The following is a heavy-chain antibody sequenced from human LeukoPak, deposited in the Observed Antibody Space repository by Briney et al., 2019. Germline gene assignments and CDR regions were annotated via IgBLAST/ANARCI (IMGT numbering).Heavy chain of an antibody. CDR2: INPSGGST. CDR3: ARVKAYYDILTGYSYYFDY. Sequence: GASVKVSCKASGYTFTSYYMHWVRQAPGQGLEWMGIINPSGGSTSYAQKFQGRVTMTRDMSTSTVYMELSSLRSEDTAVYYCARVKAYYDILTGYSYYFDYWGQGTLVTVSS. D-gene: IGHD3-9*01. V-gene: IGHV1-46*01. CDR1: GYTFTSYY. J-gene: IGHJ4*02.